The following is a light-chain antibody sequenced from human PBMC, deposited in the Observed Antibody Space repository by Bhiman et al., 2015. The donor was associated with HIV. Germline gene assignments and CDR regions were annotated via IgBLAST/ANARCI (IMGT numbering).Light chain of an antibody. Sequence: QSALTQPPSASGTPGQKVTISCSGSSSQIGSNSVYWYQQLPGTTPKLLIYGNNQRPSGVSNRFSGSKSDNTASLTISGLQAEDEADYYCSSYTTSSTYVFGTATTVTVL. J-gene: IGLJ1*01. CDR2: GNN. V-gene: IGLV1-44*01. CDR1: SSQIGSNS. CDR3: SSYTTSSTYV.